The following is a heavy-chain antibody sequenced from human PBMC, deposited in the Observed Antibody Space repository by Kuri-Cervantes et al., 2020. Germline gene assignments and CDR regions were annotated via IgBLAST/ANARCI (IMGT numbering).Heavy chain of an antibody. CDR3: ARSITMVRGRDFRRLYYYYYGMNV. CDR1: GGTFSSYT. CDR2: IIPILGIA. Sequence: SVKVSCKASGGTFSSYTISWVRQAPGQGLEWMGRIIPILGIANYAQKFQGRVTITADKSTSTAYMELSSLRSEDTAVYYCARSITMVRGRDFRRLYYYYYGMNVWGQGTTVTVSS. V-gene: IGHV1-69*02. J-gene: IGHJ6*02. D-gene: IGHD3-10*01.